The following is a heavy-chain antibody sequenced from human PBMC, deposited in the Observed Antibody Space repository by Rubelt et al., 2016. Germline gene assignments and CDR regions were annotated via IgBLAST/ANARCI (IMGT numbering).Heavy chain of an antibody. Sequence: QVQLQQWGAGLLKPSETLSLTCAVYGGSFSGYYWSWIRQPPGKGLEWIGEINHSGSTNYNPSLKSRVTISVDTSKNQFSLKLSSVTAADTAVYYCARAICSSTSCGAGADYWGQGTLVTVSS. CDR3: ARAICSSTSCGAGADY. D-gene: IGHD2-2*01. J-gene: IGHJ4*02. V-gene: IGHV4-34*01. CDR2: INHSGST. CDR1: GGSFSGYY.